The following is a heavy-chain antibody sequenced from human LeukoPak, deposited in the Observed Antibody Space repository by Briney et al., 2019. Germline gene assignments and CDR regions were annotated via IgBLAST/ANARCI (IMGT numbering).Heavy chain of an antibody. CDR2: ISSSSSYI. V-gene: IGHV3-21*01. Sequence: GGSLRLSCAASVFTFSSYSMNWVRQAPGKGLEWVSSISSSSSYIYYADSVKGRFTISRDNAKNSLYLQMNSLRAADTAVYYCARGQRGYCSSTSCENFDYWGQGTLVTVSS. CDR3: ARGQRGYCSSTSCENFDY. D-gene: IGHD2-2*01. J-gene: IGHJ4*02. CDR1: VFTFSSYS.